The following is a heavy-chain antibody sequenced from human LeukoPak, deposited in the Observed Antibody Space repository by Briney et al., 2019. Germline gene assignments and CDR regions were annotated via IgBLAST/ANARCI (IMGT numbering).Heavy chain of an antibody. Sequence: GGSLRLSCAASGFTFSSHGMNWVRQAPGKGLEWVSGISPSGGITYYTDSVKGRFTISRDNSKNTQSLQMNSLRAEDTAVYYCTKDDDWGRYKHWGQGTLVTVSS. V-gene: IGHV3-23*01. CDR2: ISPSGGIT. CDR1: GFTFSSHG. CDR3: TKDDDWGRYKH. D-gene: IGHD3-16*01. J-gene: IGHJ1*01.